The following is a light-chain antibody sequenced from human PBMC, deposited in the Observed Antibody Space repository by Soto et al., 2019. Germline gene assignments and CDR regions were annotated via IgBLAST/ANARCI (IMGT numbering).Light chain of an antibody. CDR1: QTISNW. V-gene: IGKV1-5*03. CDR2: KAS. Sequence: DIQMTQSPSTLSASVEDRVTITCRASQTISNWLAWYQQKPGKAPKVLIYKASSLESGVPSRFSGSGSGTEFTLTISSLQPYDFATYYCQQYDNYPRTFGQGTKVGIK. J-gene: IGKJ1*01. CDR3: QQYDNYPRT.